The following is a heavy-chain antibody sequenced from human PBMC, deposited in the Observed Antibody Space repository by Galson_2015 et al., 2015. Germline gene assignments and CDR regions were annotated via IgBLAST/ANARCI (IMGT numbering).Heavy chain of an antibody. CDR1: GDTFSSYA. Sequence: SVKVSCKASGDTFSSYAISWVRQAPGQGLEWMGGIIPMSAKANYAQKFQGRATISADESTRTAYMEVSRVRSEDTAVYYCARGGISPRIYSDYWGQGTLVTVSS. CDR3: ARGGISPRIYSDY. D-gene: IGHD2-15*01. J-gene: IGHJ4*02. CDR2: IIPMSAKA. V-gene: IGHV1-69*13.